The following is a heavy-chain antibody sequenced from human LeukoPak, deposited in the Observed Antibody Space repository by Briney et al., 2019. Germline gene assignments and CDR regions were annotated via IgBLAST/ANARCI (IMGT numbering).Heavy chain of an antibody. V-gene: IGHV4-34*01. Sequence: SETHSLTCTVSGGSISGYYWSWIRQPPGKGLEWIGEINHSGSTNYNPSLKSRVTISVDTSKNQFSLKLSSVTAADTAVYYCARETLNYYDSSGNYAFDIWGQGTMVTVSS. J-gene: IGHJ3*02. CDR2: INHSGST. CDR1: GGSISGYY. D-gene: IGHD3-22*01. CDR3: ARETLNYYDSSGNYAFDI.